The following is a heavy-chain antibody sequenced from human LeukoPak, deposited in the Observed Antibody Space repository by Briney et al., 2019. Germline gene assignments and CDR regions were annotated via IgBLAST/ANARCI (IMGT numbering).Heavy chain of an antibody. CDR3: ARRDIVVVVSASDY. J-gene: IGHJ4*02. V-gene: IGHV3-23*01. Sequence: GGSLRLSCATSGFTFSNYVMIWVRQAPGKGLEWVSGITASGDSTYYGDSVKGRFTMSRDNSKNTVYLQMNSLRVDDTAVYFCARRDIVVVVSASDYWGQGTLVTVSS. CDR1: GFTFSNYV. CDR2: ITASGDST. D-gene: IGHD2-15*01.